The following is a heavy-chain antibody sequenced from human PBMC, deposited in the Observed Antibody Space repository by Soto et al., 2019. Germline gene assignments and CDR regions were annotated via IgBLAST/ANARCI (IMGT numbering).Heavy chain of an antibody. Sequence: QVQLVQSGAEVKKPGASVKVSCKASGYTFTSYGISWVRQAPGQGLEWMGWISAYNGNTNYAQKLQGRVTMTTDTPPSTAYMELRSLRSDDTAVYYCARDLFHLYGVHLPNTFDYWGQGTLVTVSS. D-gene: IGHD3-16*01. CDR1: GYTFTSYG. V-gene: IGHV1-18*04. CDR2: ISAYNGNT. CDR3: ARDLFHLYGVHLPNTFDY. J-gene: IGHJ4*02.